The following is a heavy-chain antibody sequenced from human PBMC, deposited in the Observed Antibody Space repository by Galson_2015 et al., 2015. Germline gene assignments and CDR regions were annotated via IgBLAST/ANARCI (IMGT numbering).Heavy chain of an antibody. CDR3: AKGDGDYYYYVMDV. V-gene: IGHV3-23*01. D-gene: IGHD4-17*01. CDR1: GFTFSSYA. CDR2: ISGSGVTT. J-gene: IGHJ6*02. Sequence: SLRLSCAASGFTFSSYALSWVRQAPGKGLKWVSTISGSGVTTNYADSVKGRFTISRDNSKNTLYLQMSSLRADDTAVYFCAKGDGDYYYYVMDVWGQGTTVTVSS.